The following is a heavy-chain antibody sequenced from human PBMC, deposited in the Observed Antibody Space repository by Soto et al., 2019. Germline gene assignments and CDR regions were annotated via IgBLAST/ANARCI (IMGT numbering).Heavy chain of an antibody. V-gene: IGHV3-21*01. D-gene: IGHD6-19*01. J-gene: IGHJ4*02. CDR3: ARNQRIAVVFDY. Sequence: GGSLRLSCAASGFTFSSYSMNWVRQAPGKGLEWVSSISSSSSYIYYADSVKGRFTISRDNAKNSLYLQMNSLRAEDTAVYYCARNQRIAVVFDYWGQGTLVTVSS. CDR1: GFTFSSYS. CDR2: ISSSSSYI.